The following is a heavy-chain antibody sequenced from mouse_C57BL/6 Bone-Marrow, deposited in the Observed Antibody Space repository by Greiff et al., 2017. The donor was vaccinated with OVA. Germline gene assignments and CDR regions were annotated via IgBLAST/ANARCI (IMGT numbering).Heavy chain of an antibody. CDR3: ANDYGSSDD. D-gene: IGHD1-1*01. J-gene: IGHJ2*01. Sequence: VQLQQSGAELARPGASVKLSCKASGYTFTSYGISWVKQRPGQGLEWIGEIYPRSGYTYYNEKFKGKATLTADKSSSASYMELRSRTSEDSAVYCCANDYGSSDDWGQGTTLTVSS. V-gene: IGHV1-81*01. CDR2: IYPRSGYT. CDR1: GYTFTSYG.